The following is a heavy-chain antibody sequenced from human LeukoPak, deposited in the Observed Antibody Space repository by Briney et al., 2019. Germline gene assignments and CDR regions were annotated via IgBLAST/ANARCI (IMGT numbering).Heavy chain of an antibody. CDR1: GFTFSSSG. CDR2: ISSKGDTT. J-gene: IGHJ4*02. V-gene: IGHV3-23*01. Sequence: PGGSLRLSCAASGFTFSSSGMSWVRQAPGKGLDWVSDISSKGDTTYYAESVKGRFTISRDNAKNSLSLQMNSLRAEDTAVYYCARGPREFWGQGALVTVSS. D-gene: IGHD3-10*01. CDR3: ARGPREF.